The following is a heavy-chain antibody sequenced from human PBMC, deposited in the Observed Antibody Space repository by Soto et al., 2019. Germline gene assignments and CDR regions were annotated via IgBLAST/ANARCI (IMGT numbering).Heavy chain of an antibody. CDR2: IWYDGSNK. Sequence: GGSLRLSCAASGFTFSSYGMHWVRQAPGKGLEWVAVIWYDGSNKYYADSVKGRFTISRDNSKNTLYLQMNSLRAEDAAAYYGARGNIVVVVAATSLGEAFDIWGQGTMVTVSS. J-gene: IGHJ3*02. CDR1: GFTFSSYG. CDR3: ARGNIVVVVAATSLGEAFDI. V-gene: IGHV3-33*01. D-gene: IGHD2-15*01.